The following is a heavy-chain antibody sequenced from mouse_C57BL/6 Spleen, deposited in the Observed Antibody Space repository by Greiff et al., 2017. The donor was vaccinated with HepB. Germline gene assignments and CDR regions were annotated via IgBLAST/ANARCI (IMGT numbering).Heavy chain of an antibody. D-gene: IGHD2-4*01. J-gene: IGHJ3*01. CDR2: IYPGSGST. V-gene: IGHV1-55*01. CDR1: DYTFTSYW. Sequence: QVQLQQPGAELVKPGASVKMSCKASDYTFTSYWITWVKQRPGQGLEWIGDIYPGSGSTNYNEKFKSKATLTVDTSSSTAYMQLSSLTSADSAVYYCARWDYEEDAAYWGQGTLVTVSA. CDR3: ARWDYEEDAAY.